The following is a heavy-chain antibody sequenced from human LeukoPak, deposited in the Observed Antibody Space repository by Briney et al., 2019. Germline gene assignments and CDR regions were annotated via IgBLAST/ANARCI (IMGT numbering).Heavy chain of an antibody. D-gene: IGHD2-2*01. CDR3: AKDWEDIVVVPAALFDY. CDR1: GFTFSSYA. V-gene: IGHV3-23*01. Sequence: GGSVSPSCAASGFTFSSYAMSWVRQAPGKGLEWVSAISGSGGSTYYADSVKGRSTISRDNSKNTLYLQMNSLRAEDTAVYYCAKDWEDIVVVPAALFDYWPQGTLVTVSS. J-gene: IGHJ4*02. CDR2: ISGSGGST.